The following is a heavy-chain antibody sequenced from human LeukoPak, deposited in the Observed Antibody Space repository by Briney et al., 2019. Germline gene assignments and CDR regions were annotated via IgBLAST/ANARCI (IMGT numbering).Heavy chain of an antibody. CDR2: ISDSGGRT. V-gene: IGHV3-23*01. J-gene: IGHJ3*02. CDR1: GFTFGSYA. CDR3: ARNILFAFDI. Sequence: QPGGSLRLSCAASGFTFGSYAMNWVRQAPGKGLEWVSFISDSGGRTYYADSVKGRFTISRDNSKNTLYLQVNSLRAEDTAMYYCARNILFAFDIWGQGTMVTVSS. D-gene: IGHD2/OR15-2a*01.